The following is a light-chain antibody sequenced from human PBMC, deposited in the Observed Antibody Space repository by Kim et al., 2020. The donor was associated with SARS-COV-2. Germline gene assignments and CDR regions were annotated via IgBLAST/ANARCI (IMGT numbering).Light chain of an antibody. V-gene: IGLV2-14*03. J-gene: IGLJ2*01. Sequence: QSALTQPASVSGSPGQSIDISCTVSSSDIATYYYVSWYQQLPGKAPKLFLYDVNKRPSGVSDCFSGSMSGNTASLTISGLQADDEAVYHCSSYTSSSIRGVFGGGTQLTVL. CDR1: SSDIATYYY. CDR2: DVN. CDR3: SSYTSSSIRGV.